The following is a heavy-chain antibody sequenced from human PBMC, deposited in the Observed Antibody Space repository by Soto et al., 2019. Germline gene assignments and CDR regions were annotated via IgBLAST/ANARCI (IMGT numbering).Heavy chain of an antibody. CDR2: ISGSSSST. V-gene: IGHV3-23*01. CDR3: AKEYIVTTIADAFDI. CDR1: GCTFNSCA. J-gene: IGHJ3*02. Sequence: GGSLRLSCAASGCTFNSCAMSWIRQAHGKGLEWVSTISGSSSSTFYADSVKGRFTTSRDNSKNMLYLQMDGLRAEDTAVYYCAKEYIVTTIADAFDIWGQGTMVTVSS. D-gene: IGHD5-12*01.